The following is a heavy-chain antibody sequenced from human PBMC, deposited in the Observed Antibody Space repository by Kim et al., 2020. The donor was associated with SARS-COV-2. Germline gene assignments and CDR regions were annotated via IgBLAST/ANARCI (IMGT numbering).Heavy chain of an antibody. CDR1: GYTFTSYD. D-gene: IGHD2-2*01. Sequence: ASVKVSCKASGYTFTSYDINWVRQATGQGLEWMGWMNPNSGNTGYAQKFQGRVTMTRNTSISTAYMELSSLRSEDTAVYYCARGIQYCSSTSCYFYYYYGMDVSGQGTTVTVSS. V-gene: IGHV1-8*01. CDR2: MNPNSGNT. CDR3: ARGIQYCSSTSCYFYYYYGMDV. J-gene: IGHJ6*02.